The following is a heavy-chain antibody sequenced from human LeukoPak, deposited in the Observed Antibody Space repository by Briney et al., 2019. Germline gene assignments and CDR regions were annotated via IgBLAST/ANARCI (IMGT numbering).Heavy chain of an antibody. D-gene: IGHD1-26*01. CDR3: ARGARGSYDY. Sequence: ASVNVSFKASGYTFTGYYMHWVRQAPGQGLEWMGWINPNSGGTNYAQKFQGRVTMTRDTSISTAYMELSRLRSDDTTAYYCARGARGSYDYWGQGTLVTVSS. CDR2: INPNSGGT. J-gene: IGHJ4*02. V-gene: IGHV1-2*02. CDR1: GYTFTGYY.